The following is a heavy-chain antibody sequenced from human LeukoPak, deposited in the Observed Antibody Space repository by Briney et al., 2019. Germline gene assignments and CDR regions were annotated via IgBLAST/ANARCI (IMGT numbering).Heavy chain of an antibody. CDR2: IYHSGST. CDR1: GYSINSGYY. Sequence: SETLSLTCAVSGYSINSGYYWGWIRQPPGKGLEWIGSIYHSGSTYYNPSLKSRVTISVDTSKNQFSLKLSSVTAADTAVYYCARVGGWLVRRQGVVFDYWGQGTLVTVSS. J-gene: IGHJ4*02. CDR3: ARVGGWLVRRQGVVFDY. V-gene: IGHV4-38-2*01. D-gene: IGHD6-19*01.